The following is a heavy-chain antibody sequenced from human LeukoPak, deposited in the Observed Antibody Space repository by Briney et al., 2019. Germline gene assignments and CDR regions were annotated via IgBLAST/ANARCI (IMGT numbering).Heavy chain of an antibody. CDR1: GYTFTSSY. V-gene: IGHV1-46*01. Sequence: ASVKVSCKASGYTFTSSYMHWVQQAPEQGLEWMGIINPSGGSTSYAKKFQGRVTMTRDTSASTVYMELSSLRSEDMAIYYCARGYSNGWYHDYWGQGTPVIVSS. CDR3: ARGYSNGWYHDY. J-gene: IGHJ4*02. CDR2: INPSGGST. D-gene: IGHD6-19*01.